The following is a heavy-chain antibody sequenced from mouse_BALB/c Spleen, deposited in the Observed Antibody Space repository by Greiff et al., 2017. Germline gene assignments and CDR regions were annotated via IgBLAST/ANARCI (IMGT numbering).Heavy chain of an antibody. CDR1: GYTFTDYA. Sequence: VQLQQSGPELVRPGESVKISCKGSGYTFTDYAVHWVKQSHAKSLEWIGVISIYYDNTNYNQKFKGKATMTVDKSSSTAYMELARLTSEDSAIYYCARWGTLRLQAMDYWGQGTSVTVSS. CDR3: ARWGTLRLQAMDY. J-gene: IGHJ4*01. D-gene: IGHD1-2*01. V-gene: IGHV1-67*01. CDR2: ISIYYDNT.